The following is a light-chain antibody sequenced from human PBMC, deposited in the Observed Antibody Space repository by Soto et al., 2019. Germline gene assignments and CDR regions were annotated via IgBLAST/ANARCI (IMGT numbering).Light chain of an antibody. CDR3: QQYNNWTLT. Sequence: EIVMTQSLATLSVSPGERATLSCRASQSVSNNLAWYQQKPGQAPRLLIYFASTRATGIPARFSGSGSGTEFTLTISSLQSEDFAVYYCQQYNNWTLTFGGGTKVEIK. CDR2: FAS. CDR1: QSVSNN. J-gene: IGKJ4*01. V-gene: IGKV3-15*01.